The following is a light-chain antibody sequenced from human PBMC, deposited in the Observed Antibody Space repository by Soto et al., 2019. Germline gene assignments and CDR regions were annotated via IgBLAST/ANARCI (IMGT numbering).Light chain of an antibody. J-gene: IGLJ2*01. CDR3: QSYDSTTVV. V-gene: IGLV1-40*01. CDR2: GNS. CDR1: TIGAGYD. Sequence: QSALTQPPSVSGAPGQRVTISCTGSTIGAGYDVHWYQQVPGTAPKLLIYGNSNRPSGVPDRFSASKSGTSASLAITGLQAEDEADYYCQSYDSTTVVFGGGTKVTVL.